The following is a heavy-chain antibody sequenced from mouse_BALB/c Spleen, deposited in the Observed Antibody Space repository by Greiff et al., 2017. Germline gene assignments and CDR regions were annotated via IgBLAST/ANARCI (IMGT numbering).Heavy chain of an antibody. J-gene: IGHJ2*01. D-gene: IGHD1-1*01. CDR2: ISSGGST. V-gene: IGHV5-6-5*01. Sequence: EVQRVESGGGLVKPGGSLKLSCAASGFTFSSYAMSWVRQTPEKRLEWVASISSGGSTYYPDSVKGRFTISRDNARNILYLQMSSLRSEDTAMYYCARQDYGSYFDYWGQGTTLTVSS. CDR3: ARQDYGSYFDY. CDR1: GFTFSSYA.